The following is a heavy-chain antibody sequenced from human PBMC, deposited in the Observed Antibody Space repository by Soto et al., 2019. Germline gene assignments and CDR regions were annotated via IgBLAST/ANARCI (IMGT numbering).Heavy chain of an antibody. J-gene: IGHJ6*02. Sequence: GGSLRLSCAASGFIFSRYGMHWVRQAPGKGLEWVAVISYDGSNKYYAESVKGRFIISRDKSENTLYLQMNSLRAEDTAVYYCAKSRDGYSFYYYYGMDVWGQGTTVTVSS. V-gene: IGHV3-30*18. D-gene: IGHD4-4*01. CDR1: GFIFSRYG. CDR2: ISYDGSNK. CDR3: AKSRDGYSFYYYYGMDV.